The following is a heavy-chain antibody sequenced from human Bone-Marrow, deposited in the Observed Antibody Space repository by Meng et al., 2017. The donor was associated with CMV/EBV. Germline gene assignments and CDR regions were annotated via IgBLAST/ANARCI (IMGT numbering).Heavy chain of an antibody. D-gene: IGHD2-2*01. CDR1: GFTFSSYG. J-gene: IGHJ6*02. Sequence: GESLKISCAASGFTFSSYGMHWVRQAPGKGLEWVAFIRYDGSNKYYADSVKGRFTISRDNSKNTLYLQMNSLRAEDTAVYYCAKDYYCSSTSCYPYYYYYYGMVVWGQGDTV. V-gene: IGHV3-30*02. CDR3: AKDYYCSSTSCYPYYYYYYGMVV. CDR2: IRYDGSNK.